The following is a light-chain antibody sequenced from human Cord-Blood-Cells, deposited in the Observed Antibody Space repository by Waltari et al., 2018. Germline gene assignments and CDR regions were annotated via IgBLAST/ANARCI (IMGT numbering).Light chain of an antibody. CDR3: QQYGSSPPRT. J-gene: IGKJ2*01. V-gene: IGKV3-20*01. CDR2: GAS. CDR1: QSVSSSY. Sequence: IVFTQYPGTLSLSPGERATLSCRASQSVSSSYLAWYQQKPGQDPRLLIYGASSSATGIPDRFSGSGSGTDFTLTISRLEPEDFAVYYCQQYGSSPPRTFGQGTKLEIK.